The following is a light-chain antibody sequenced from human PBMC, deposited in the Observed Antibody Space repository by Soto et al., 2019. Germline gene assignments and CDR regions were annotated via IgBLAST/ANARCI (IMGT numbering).Light chain of an antibody. Sequence: DIQMTQSPSTLSASVRYRFTITCRASQTICSWLAWFQHRPGRAPKFLIYKASTLKNGVPLRFSGSGSGTQFTLPNSSLQPDDFATYYSQHSYHTFGPGTTGDIK. J-gene: IGKJ3*01. CDR1: QTICSW. V-gene: IGKV1-5*03. CDR2: KAS. CDR3: QHSYHT.